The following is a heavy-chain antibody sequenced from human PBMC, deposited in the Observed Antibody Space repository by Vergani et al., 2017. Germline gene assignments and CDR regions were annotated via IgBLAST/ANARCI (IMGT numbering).Heavy chain of an antibody. Sequence: EVQLVESGGGLVKPGESLRLSCTASGFTVIGYSMNWVRQAPGTGLEWVSSISSSSSYIYYADSLKGRFTISRDNAKNSLYLQMNSLRAEDTAVYYCVRAMYDYESSGYIYPDYWGQGTLVTVSS. D-gene: IGHD3-22*01. CDR1: GFTVIGYS. CDR2: ISSSSSYI. CDR3: VRAMYDYESSGYIYPDY. V-gene: IGHV3-21*01. J-gene: IGHJ4*01.